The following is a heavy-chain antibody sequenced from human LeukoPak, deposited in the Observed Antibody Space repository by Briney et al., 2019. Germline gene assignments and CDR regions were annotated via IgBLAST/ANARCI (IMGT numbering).Heavy chain of an antibody. V-gene: IGHV3-9*01. CDR3: AKDIGYSSG. CDR1: GFTFEDYA. CDR2: ITWNSGSI. D-gene: IGHD3-10*01. Sequence: GRSLRLSCAASGFTFEDYAMHWVRQAPGKGLEWVSGITWNSGSIGYADSVKGRFTISRDNGEKSLYLDMNSLRPEDTALYHCAKDIGYSSGWGQGTLVTVSS. J-gene: IGHJ4*02.